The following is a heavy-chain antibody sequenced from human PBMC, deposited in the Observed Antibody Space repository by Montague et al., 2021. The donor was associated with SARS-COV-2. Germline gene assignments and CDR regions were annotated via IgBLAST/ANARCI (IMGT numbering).Heavy chain of an antibody. CDR1: GGSISSGSHY. Sequence: TLSLTCTVSGGSISSGSHYWSWIRQPAGKGLEWIGRIYTSGNTKYXPSLKSRVTISVDTSKNQFSLKPSSVTAADTAVYYCARRIDYYGIDVWGQGTTVTVSS. J-gene: IGHJ6*02. D-gene: IGHD1-26*01. CDR3: ARRIDYYGIDV. V-gene: IGHV4-61*02. CDR2: IYTSGNT.